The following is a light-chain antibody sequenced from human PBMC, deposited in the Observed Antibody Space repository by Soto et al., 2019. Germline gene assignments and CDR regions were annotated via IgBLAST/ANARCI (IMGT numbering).Light chain of an antibody. CDR3: QQRNVWPPIT. Sequence: IVLTKSLGTLSLSPGDRATLSCRAIQSVSGTYVAWYQQKPGQAPRLLIYGASSRPTGIPDRFSGSGSGTEFTLTITRLEPEDFAVYYCQQRNVWPPITFGQGTRLEI. J-gene: IGKJ5*01. CDR1: QSVSGTY. CDR2: GAS. V-gene: IGKV3D-20*02.